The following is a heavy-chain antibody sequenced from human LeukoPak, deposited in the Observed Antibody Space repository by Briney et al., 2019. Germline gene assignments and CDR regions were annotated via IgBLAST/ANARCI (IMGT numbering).Heavy chain of an antibody. V-gene: IGHV3-15*01. D-gene: IGHD3-22*01. CDR3: TSGAMLVS. CDR1: GLTFRTYA. CDR2: IKRKSDGGTT. J-gene: IGHJ5*02. Sequence: PGGSLRLSCAASGLTFRTYAMSWVRQAPGKGLEWVGRIKRKSDGGTTDYAAPVKGRFTISRDDSKNTLYLQMNSLKTEDTAVYYCTSGAMLVSWGQGTLVTVSS.